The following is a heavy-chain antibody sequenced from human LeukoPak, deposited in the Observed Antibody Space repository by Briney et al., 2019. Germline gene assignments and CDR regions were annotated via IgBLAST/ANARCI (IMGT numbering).Heavy chain of an antibody. D-gene: IGHD4-17*01. CDR2: IYSGGHT. CDR1: GFTFSSYW. J-gene: IGHJ4*02. Sequence: PGGSLRLSCAASGFTFSSYWMSWVRQAPGKGLEWVSVIYSGGHTYYADSVKGRFTISRDNSKNTLYLQMNSLRAEDTAVYYCVRGGYGDYPTDYWGQGTLVTVSS. CDR3: VRGGYGDYPTDY. V-gene: IGHV3-66*01.